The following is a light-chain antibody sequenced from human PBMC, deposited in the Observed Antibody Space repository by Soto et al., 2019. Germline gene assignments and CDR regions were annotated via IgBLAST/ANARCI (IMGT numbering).Light chain of an antibody. CDR3: CSYVGGSTYV. V-gene: IGLV2-23*01. CDR2: EGS. J-gene: IGLJ1*01. CDR1: SSDVGHYNL. Sequence: QSALTQPASVSGSPGQSITISCTGTSSDVGHYNLVSWYQQHPGKAPKLMIYEGSERPSGVSNRFSGSKSGNTASLTISGLQAEDEADYYCCSYVGGSTYVFGTGTKLTVL.